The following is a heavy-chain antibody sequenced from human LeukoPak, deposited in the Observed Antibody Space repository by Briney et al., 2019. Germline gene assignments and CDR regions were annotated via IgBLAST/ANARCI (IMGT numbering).Heavy chain of an antibody. J-gene: IGHJ4*02. D-gene: IGHD5-18*01. CDR2: ISSSGSTI. V-gene: IGHV3-11*01. CDR1: GFTFSDYY. CDR3: AKDRGYSYGYPHYFDY. Sequence: GGSLRLSCAASGFTFSDYYMSWIRQAPGKGLEWVSYISSSGSTIYYADSVKGRFTISRDNSKNTLYLQMNSLRAEDTAVYYCAKDRGYSYGYPHYFDYWGQGTLVTVSS.